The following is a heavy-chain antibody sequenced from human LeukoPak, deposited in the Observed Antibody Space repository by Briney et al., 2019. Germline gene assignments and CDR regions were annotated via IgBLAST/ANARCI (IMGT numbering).Heavy chain of an antibody. D-gene: IGHD4-23*01. V-gene: IGHV3-30*02. CDR3: AKCQYGGKSSGAFDI. J-gene: IGHJ3*02. Sequence: QTGGSLRLSCVASGFTFTTYAMHWVRQAPGKGLEWVAFIQYDGNTKYYVDSVKGRFTISRDTSKNTLYLQMNSLRAEDTAVYYCAKCQYGGKSSGAFDIWGQGTMVTVSS. CDR2: IQYDGNTK. CDR1: GFTFTTYA.